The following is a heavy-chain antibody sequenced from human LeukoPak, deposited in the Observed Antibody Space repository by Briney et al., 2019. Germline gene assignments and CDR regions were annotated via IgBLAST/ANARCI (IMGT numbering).Heavy chain of an antibody. D-gene: IGHD2-15*01. CDR1: GYTFTSYA. J-gene: IGHJ4*02. CDR2: INAGNGNT. Sequence: ASVKVSCKASGYTFTSYAMHWVRQAPGQRLEWMGWINAGNGNTKYSQKFQGRVTITRDTSASTAYMELGSLRSEDTAVYYCARDESKYCSGGSCYPRNYWGQGTLVTVSS. CDR3: ARDESKYCSGGSCYPRNY. V-gene: IGHV1-3*01.